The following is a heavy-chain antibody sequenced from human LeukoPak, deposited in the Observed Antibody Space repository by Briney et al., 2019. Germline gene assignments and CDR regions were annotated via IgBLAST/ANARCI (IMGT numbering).Heavy chain of an antibody. J-gene: IGHJ5*02. CDR2: ISGSGGST. V-gene: IGHV3-23*01. Sequence: GGSLRLSCAASGFTFSSYAMSWVRQAPGKGLEWVSAISGSGGSTYYADSVKGRFTISRDNSKNTLYLQMNSLRAEDTAVYYCAKAEHPNWNYVKGWFDPWGQGTLVTVSS. CDR3: AKAEHPNWNYVKGWFDP. D-gene: IGHD1-7*01. CDR1: GFTFSSYA.